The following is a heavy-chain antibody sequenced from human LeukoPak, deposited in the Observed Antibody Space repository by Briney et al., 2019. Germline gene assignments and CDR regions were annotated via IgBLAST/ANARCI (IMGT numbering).Heavy chain of an antibody. Sequence: PSETLSLTCAVSAYSISSGYYWGWIRQPPGKGLEWIGSIYHSGSTYYNPSLKSRVTISVDTSKNQFSLKLSSVTAADAAMYYCAGLQYYDFWSGSYPPVYYMYVWVKGTTVTVSS. CDR1: AYSISSGYY. D-gene: IGHD3-3*01. J-gene: IGHJ6*03. CDR3: AGLQYYDFWSGSYPPVYYMYV. CDR2: IYHSGST. V-gene: IGHV4-38-2*01.